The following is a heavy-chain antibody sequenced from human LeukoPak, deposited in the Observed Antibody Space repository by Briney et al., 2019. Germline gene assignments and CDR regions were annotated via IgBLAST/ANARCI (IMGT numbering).Heavy chain of an antibody. D-gene: IGHD6-19*01. V-gene: IGHV4-61*02. CDR2: IYTSGTT. CDR3: ASPGVAVADS. Sequence: PSETLSLTCTVSGGFFSSRGYYWSWIRQPAGKGLEWIGRIYTSGTTNYNPSLTSRVTISIDTSKNQFSLRLTSVTAADTAVYYCASPGVAVADSWGQGTLVTVSS. CDR1: GGFFSSRGYY. J-gene: IGHJ5*01.